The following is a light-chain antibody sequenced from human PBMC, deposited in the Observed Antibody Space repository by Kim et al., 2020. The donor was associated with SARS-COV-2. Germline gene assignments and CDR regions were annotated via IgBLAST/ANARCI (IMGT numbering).Light chain of an antibody. CDR1: QSVNSNY. CDR3: QHYDSSPELT. V-gene: IGKV3-20*01. J-gene: IGKJ4*01. Sequence: AAERAALSCRANQSVNSNYLIGDQQKRGQSPRVLVYGASTRATGIPDRFRGSGSGTDFTLTINGLEPEDFAVYYCQHYDSSPELTFGGGTKVDIK. CDR2: GAS.